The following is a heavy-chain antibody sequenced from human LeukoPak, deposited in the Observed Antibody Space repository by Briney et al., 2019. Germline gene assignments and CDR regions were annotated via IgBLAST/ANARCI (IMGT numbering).Heavy chain of an antibody. CDR1: GFTFSSYS. CDR3: GRVGGRSKAAKGDAFDI. V-gene: IGHV3-21*01. CDR2: ISSGSTYM. J-gene: IGHJ3*02. D-gene: IGHD6-6*01. Sequence: GGSLRLSCAASGFTFSSYSMNWVRQAPGKGLEWVSSISSGSTYMYYADSVKGRFTISRDNAQNSIYLQMNSLRAEDTAVYYCGRVGGRSKAAKGDAFDIWGQGTMVTVSS.